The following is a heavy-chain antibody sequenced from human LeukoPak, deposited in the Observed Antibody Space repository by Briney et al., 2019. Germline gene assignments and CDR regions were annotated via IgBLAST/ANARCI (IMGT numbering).Heavy chain of an antibody. J-gene: IGHJ4*02. CDR2: ISYSGST. V-gene: IGHV4-59*01. Sequence: PSETLSLTCTVSGGSISSYYWSWIRQPPGKGLEWIGYISYSGSTDYNPSLKSRVTISADTSKNQLSLKLSSVTAADTAVYYCARMYSSGYSDFHYWGQGTLVTVSS. CDR3: ARMYSSGYSDFHY. CDR1: GGSISSYY. D-gene: IGHD3-22*01.